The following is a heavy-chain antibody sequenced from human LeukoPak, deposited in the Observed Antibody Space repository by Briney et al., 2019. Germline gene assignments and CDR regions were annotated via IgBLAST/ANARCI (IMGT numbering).Heavy chain of an antibody. CDR1: GGSISSGGYY. Sequence: SETLSLTCTVSGGSISSGGYYWSWIRQPPGKGLEWIGEINHSGSTNYNPSLKSRVTISVDTSKNQFSLKLSSVTAADTAVYYCARTSTGYSYPFCWGQGTLVTVSS. D-gene: IGHD5-18*01. V-gene: IGHV4-39*07. CDR2: INHSGST. J-gene: IGHJ4*02. CDR3: ARTSTGYSYPFC.